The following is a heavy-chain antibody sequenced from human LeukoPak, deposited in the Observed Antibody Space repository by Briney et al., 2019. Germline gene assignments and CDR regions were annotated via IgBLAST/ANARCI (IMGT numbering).Heavy chain of an antibody. Sequence: PGGSLRLSCAASGFTFSSYEMSWVRQAPGKGLEWVSYISSSGTSMYYADSVKGRFTISRDNANNSLYLQMNSLRVEDTAVYYCARAYSGSRNAFDLWGQGTMVTVSS. CDR3: ARAYSGSRNAFDL. J-gene: IGHJ3*01. D-gene: IGHD5-12*01. CDR1: GFTFSSYE. V-gene: IGHV3-48*03. CDR2: ISSSGTSM.